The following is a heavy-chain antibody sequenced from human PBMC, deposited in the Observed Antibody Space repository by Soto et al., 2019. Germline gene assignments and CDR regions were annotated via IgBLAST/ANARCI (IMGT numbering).Heavy chain of an antibody. CDR1: GFTFSSYW. D-gene: IGHD4-4*01. Sequence: GGSLRLSCAASGFTFSSYWMHWVRQAPGKGLVWVSRINSDGSSTSYADSVKGRFTISRDNAKNTLYLQMNSLRAEDTAVYYCARVRKDSVYNGMDVWVQGTTVTVSS. CDR3: ARVRKDSVYNGMDV. J-gene: IGHJ6*02. V-gene: IGHV3-74*01. CDR2: INSDGSST.